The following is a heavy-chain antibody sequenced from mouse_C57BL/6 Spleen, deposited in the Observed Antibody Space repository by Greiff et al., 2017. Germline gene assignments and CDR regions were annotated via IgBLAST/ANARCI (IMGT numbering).Heavy chain of an antibody. CDR3: ARRGGDY. Sequence: QVQLQQPGAELVRPGTSVKLSCKASGYTFTSYWMHWVKQRPGQGLEWIGVIDPSDSYTNYNQKFKGKATLTVDTSSSTAYMQLSSLTSEDSAVYYGARRGGDYWGQGTTLTVSS. CDR2: IDPSDSYT. V-gene: IGHV1-59*01. J-gene: IGHJ2*01. CDR1: GYTFTSYW.